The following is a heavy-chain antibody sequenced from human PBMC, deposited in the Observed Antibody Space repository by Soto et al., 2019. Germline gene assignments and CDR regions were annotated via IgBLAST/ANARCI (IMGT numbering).Heavy chain of an antibody. CDR1: GFTFSSYS. Sequence: EVQLVESGGGLVQPGGSLRLSCAASGFTFSSYSMNWVSQAPGKGLEWVAYISSSSSTIYYADSVKGRFTISRDNAKNSLYLQMNSLRAGDTAVYYCARHPERIAQIGWFDPWGQGTLVTVSS. J-gene: IGHJ5*02. D-gene: IGHD6-13*01. CDR3: ARHPERIAQIGWFDP. V-gene: IGHV3-48*01. CDR2: ISSSSSTI.